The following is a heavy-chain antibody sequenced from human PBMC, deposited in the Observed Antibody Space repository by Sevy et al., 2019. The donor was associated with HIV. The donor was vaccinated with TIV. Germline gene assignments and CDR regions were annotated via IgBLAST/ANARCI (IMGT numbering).Heavy chain of an antibody. J-gene: IGHJ4*02. D-gene: IGHD4-17*01. Sequence: GGSLRLSCAASGFTFRNYGMNWVRQAPGKGLEWVSSISDGGGNIYYADSVKGRFSVSRDNSMKTLYLQLNRLRAEDTAVYYCARDLEFYDYGDYGPAFMPDYWGQGTLVTVSS. V-gene: IGHV3-23*01. CDR2: ISDGGGNI. CDR3: ARDLEFYDYGDYGPAFMPDY. CDR1: GFTFRNYG.